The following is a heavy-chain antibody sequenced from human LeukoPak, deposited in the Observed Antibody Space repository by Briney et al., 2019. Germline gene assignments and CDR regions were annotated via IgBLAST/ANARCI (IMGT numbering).Heavy chain of an antibody. D-gene: IGHD5-18*01. J-gene: IGHJ6*02. V-gene: IGHV4-4*07. CDR1: GGSTSNYY. CDR2: IYISGST. Sequence: SETLSLTCTVSGGSTSNYYWNWIRQPAGKGLEWIGRIYISGSTKYNPSLESRVTISVDTSKNQLSLNLEPVTAADTAVYYCASELWTNRYQYYGMDVWGQGTTVTVSS. CDR3: ASELWTNRYQYYGMDV.